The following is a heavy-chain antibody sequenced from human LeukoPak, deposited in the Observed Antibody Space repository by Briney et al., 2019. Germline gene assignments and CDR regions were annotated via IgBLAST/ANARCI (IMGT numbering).Heavy chain of an antibody. V-gene: IGHV3-33*06. J-gene: IGHJ4*02. CDR2: IWYDGTNK. Sequence: PGGSLRLSCAASGFTFSSYGMHWVRQAPGKGLEWVAVIWYDGTNKYYADSVKGRFTISRDNSKNTLYLQLNSLRAEDTAVYYCAKDTSPPIFGVAYYFDSWGQGTLVTVSS. CDR3: AKDTSPPIFGVAYYFDS. D-gene: IGHD3-3*01. CDR1: GFTFSSYG.